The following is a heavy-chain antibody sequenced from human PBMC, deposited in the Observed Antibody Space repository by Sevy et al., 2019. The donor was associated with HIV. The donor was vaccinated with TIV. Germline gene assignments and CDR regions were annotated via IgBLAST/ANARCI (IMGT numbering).Heavy chain of an antibody. CDR1: GYTFNNYI. D-gene: IGHD2-15*01. V-gene: IGHV1-3*04. CDR2: VNTRTGDT. Sequence: ASVKVSCKASGYTFNNYIMYWVRQAPGQSLECVGWVNTRTGDTKYSQKFQGRVSISSDTSASTTYMEFNTLRSEDTXXXXXXXXXXXXXXXYSAFVYWGQGTLVTVSS. CDR3: XXXXXXXXXXYSAFVY. J-gene: IGHJ4*02.